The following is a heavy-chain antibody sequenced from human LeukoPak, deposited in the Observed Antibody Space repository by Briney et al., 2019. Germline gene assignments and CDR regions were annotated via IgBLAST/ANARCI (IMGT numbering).Heavy chain of an antibody. J-gene: IGHJ4*02. V-gene: IGHV4-61*01. D-gene: IGHD5-24*01. CDR1: GGSISSSSFY. CDR2: IYYSGST. CDR3: ARVPGRWLHSYFDY. Sequence: PSETLSLTCTVSGGSISSSSFYWSWIRQPPGKGLEWIGYIYYSGSTTYNPSLKSRVTISVDTSKNQFSLKLSSVTAADTAVYYCARVPGRWLHSYFDYWGQGTLVTVSS.